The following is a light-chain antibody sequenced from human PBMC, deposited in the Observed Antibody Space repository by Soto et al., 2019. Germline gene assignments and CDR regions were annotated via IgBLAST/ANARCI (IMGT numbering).Light chain of an antibody. Sequence: QSALTQPASVSGSPGQSITISCSGTSSDVGGYNYVSWYQQHPGKAPQPLIYSVTNRPSGVSNRFSGSKSGNTASLTISGLQAGDEADYYCSSYTSSNTPYVFGSGTKLTVL. CDR2: SVT. J-gene: IGLJ1*01. CDR3: SSYTSSNTPYV. V-gene: IGLV2-14*03. CDR1: SSDVGGYNY.